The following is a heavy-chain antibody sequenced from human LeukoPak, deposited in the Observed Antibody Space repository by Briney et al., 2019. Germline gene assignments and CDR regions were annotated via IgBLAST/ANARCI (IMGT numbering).Heavy chain of an antibody. CDR2: ISGSSGST. V-gene: IGHV3-23*01. CDR1: GFTFSTYA. Sequence: GGSLRLSCAASGFTFSTYAMGWVRQAPGKGLEWVSAISGSSGSTYYADSVKGRFTISRDNSKNTLYLQMNSLRAEDTAVYYCAKGGISSGYYYDYYCYMDVWGKGTTVTVSS. D-gene: IGHD3-22*01. CDR3: AKGGISSGYYYDYYCYMDV. J-gene: IGHJ6*03.